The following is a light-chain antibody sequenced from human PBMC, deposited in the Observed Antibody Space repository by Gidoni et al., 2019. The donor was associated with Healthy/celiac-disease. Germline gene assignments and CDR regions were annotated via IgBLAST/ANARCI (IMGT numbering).Light chain of an antibody. Sequence: QSALTQPASVSGSPGQSITIYCTGTSSDVGSYNLVSWYQQPPGKAPKLMIYEGSKRPSGVSNRFSGSKSGNTASLTISGLQAEDEADYYCCSYAGSRDVVFGGGTKLTVL. J-gene: IGLJ2*01. CDR1: SSDVGSYNL. CDR2: EGS. CDR3: CSYAGSRDVV. V-gene: IGLV2-23*01.